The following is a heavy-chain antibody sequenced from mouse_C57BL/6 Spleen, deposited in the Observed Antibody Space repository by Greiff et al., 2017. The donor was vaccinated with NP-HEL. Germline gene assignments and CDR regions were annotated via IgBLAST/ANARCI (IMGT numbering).Heavy chain of an antibody. V-gene: IGHV1-39*01. J-gene: IGHJ1*03. CDR3: ARSYITTVPYGYLDV. CDR2: INPNYGTT. CDR1: GYSFTDYN. D-gene: IGHD1-1*01. Sequence: VQLQQSGPELVKPGASVKISCKASGYSFTDYNMNWVKQSNGQSLEWIGVINPNYGTTSYNQKFKGKATLTVDQSSSTAYMQLNSLTSEDSAVYDCARSYITTVPYGYLDVWGKGTTVTVSS.